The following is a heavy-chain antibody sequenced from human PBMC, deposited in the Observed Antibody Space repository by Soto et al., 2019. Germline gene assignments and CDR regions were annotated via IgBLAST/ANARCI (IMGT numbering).Heavy chain of an antibody. V-gene: IGHV1-46*01. J-gene: IGHJ5*02. Sequence: QVQLVQSGAEVQKPGASVKGSCKASGYTFTSYYMHWVRQAPGQGLEWMGTINPSGASTSSAQKSRGRGTITRDTSKRTVHRELSSLRSEDTAVYYCARGGVSCGPSRTWGQGTLVTVSP. CDR2: INPSGAST. CDR1: GYTFTSYY. CDR3: ARGGVSCGPSRT. D-gene: IGHD2-15*01.